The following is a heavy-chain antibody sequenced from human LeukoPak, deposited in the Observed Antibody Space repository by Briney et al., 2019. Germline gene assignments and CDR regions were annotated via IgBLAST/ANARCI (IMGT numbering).Heavy chain of an antibody. D-gene: IGHD2-2*02. Sequence: GGSLRLSCAASGFTFSSYGMHWVRQAPGKGLEWVAFIRYDENNKYYADSVKGRFTISRDNSKNTLYLQMNSLRAEDTAVYYCAKPGKYCSSTSCYTHFDYWGQGTLVTVSS. V-gene: IGHV3-30*02. CDR2: IRYDENNK. CDR1: GFTFSSYG. J-gene: IGHJ4*02. CDR3: AKPGKYCSSTSCYTHFDY.